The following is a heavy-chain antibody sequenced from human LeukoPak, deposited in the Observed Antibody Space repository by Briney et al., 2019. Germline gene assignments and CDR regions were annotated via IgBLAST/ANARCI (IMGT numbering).Heavy chain of an antibody. V-gene: IGHV3-48*03. Sequence: GGSLRLSCAASGFTFSSYEINWVRQAPGKGLEWVSYISSSGSTIYYADSVKGRSTISRDNAKNSLYLQMNSLRAEDTSVYYCARDTNGDGWFDPWGQGTLVTVSS. D-gene: IGHD4-17*01. J-gene: IGHJ5*02. CDR1: GFTFSSYE. CDR2: ISSSGSTI. CDR3: ARDTNGDGWFDP.